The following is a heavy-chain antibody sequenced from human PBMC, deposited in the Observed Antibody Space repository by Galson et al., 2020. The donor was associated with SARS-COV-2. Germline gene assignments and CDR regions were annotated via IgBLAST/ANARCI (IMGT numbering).Heavy chain of an antibody. CDR1: GFSLNHARMA. J-gene: IGHJ6*03. CDR2: IFSNDQK. CDR3: ARIWAVPGPMYIYFGYYVDV. V-gene: IGHV2-26*01. Sequence: SGPTLVKPTETLTLTCTVSGFSLNHARMAVSWIRQPPGKALEWLAHIFSNDQKSYSTSSKTILNISKDASKSQVVLTITDMDPVDTAVYYCARIWAVPGPMYIYFGYYVDVWGKGTTVSVSS. D-gene: IGHD1-1*01.